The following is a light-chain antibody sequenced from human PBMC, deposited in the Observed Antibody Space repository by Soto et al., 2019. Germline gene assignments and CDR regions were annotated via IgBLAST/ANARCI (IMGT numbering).Light chain of an antibody. CDR3: QQYETYFRT. J-gene: IGKJ2*01. Sequence: DIQMTQSPSTLSASVGDRVTITCRASQGISGWLAWYQQKPGKAPRLLIYKAYSLESGVPSRFSGSGFGTEFPLTISSLQPDDSGTYYCQQYETYFRTFGQGTKLEIK. V-gene: IGKV1-5*03. CDR1: QGISGW. CDR2: KAY.